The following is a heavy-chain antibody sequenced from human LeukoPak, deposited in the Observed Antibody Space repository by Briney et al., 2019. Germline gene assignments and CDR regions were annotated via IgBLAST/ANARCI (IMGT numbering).Heavy chain of an antibody. J-gene: IGHJ6*02. Sequence: GGSLRLSCAAPGFTFSSYWMHWVRHAPGKGLVWVSRINSDGSSTSYADSVKGRFTISRDNAKNTLYLQMNSLRAEDTAVYYCAREEKVVITPRYYGMDVWGQGTTVTVSS. CDR2: INSDGSST. CDR1: GFTFSSYW. V-gene: IGHV3-74*01. CDR3: AREEKVVITPRYYGMDV. D-gene: IGHD3-22*01.